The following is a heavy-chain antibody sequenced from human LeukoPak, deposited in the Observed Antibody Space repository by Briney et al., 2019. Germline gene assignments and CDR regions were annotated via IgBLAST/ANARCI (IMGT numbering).Heavy chain of an antibody. D-gene: IGHD1-26*01. Sequence: SVKVSCKASGGTFSSYAISWVRQAPGQGLEWMGGIIPIFGTANYAQKFQGRVTITTDESTSTAYMELSSLRSEDTAVYYCAADLRVVGASFDYWGQGTLVTVSS. CDR2: IIPIFGTA. V-gene: IGHV1-69*05. J-gene: IGHJ4*02. CDR1: GGTFSSYA. CDR3: AADLRVVGASFDY.